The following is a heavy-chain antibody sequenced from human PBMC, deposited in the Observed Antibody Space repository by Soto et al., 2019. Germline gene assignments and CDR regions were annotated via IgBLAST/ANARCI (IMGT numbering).Heavy chain of an antibody. D-gene: IGHD6-13*01. CDR2: ISSYNGNR. Sequence: QVQMVQSGAEARKPGASVKVSCKPSTDTFASYGISWLRQGPGLGLEWMGWISSYNGNRNYAQNFQDRVTMTTDASTSTAYMELRSLRSDDTAVYYCARVEGSSWYDQPYYYYGMEVWGQGTTVTVSS. J-gene: IGHJ6*02. CDR1: TDTFASYG. CDR3: ARVEGSSWYDQPYYYYGMEV. V-gene: IGHV1-18*01.